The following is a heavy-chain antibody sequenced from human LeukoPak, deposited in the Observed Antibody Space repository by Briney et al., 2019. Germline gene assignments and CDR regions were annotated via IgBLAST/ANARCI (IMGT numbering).Heavy chain of an antibody. CDR3: ASGANYGSGIRY. CDR2: ISWDDGST. CDR1: GFTFDDYT. D-gene: IGHD3-10*01. Sequence: GGSLRLSCAASGFTFDDYTMHWVRQAPGKGLEWVSLISWDDGSTYFADSVKGRFTISRDNNKNSLYLQMNSLRTEDTALYYCASGANYGSGIRYWGQGTLVTVPS. V-gene: IGHV3-43*01. J-gene: IGHJ4*02.